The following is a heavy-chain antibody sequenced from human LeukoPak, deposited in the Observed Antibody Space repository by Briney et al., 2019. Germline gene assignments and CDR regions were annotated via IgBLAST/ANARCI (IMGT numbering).Heavy chain of an antibody. Sequence: GASVKVSCKASGYTFTGYYMHWVRQAPGQGLEWMGWINPNSGGTNYAQKFQGRVTMTRDTSISTAYMELSRLRSDDTAVYYCARVEPPGGPTPRTAVPPRGAFDIWGQGTMVTVSS. CDR1: GYTFTGYY. D-gene: IGHD6-19*01. J-gene: IGHJ3*02. CDR3: ARVEPPGGPTPRTAVPPRGAFDI. V-gene: IGHV1-2*02. CDR2: INPNSGGT.